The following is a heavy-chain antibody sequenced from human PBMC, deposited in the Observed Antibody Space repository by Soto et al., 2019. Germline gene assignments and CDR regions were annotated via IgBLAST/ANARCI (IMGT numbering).Heavy chain of an antibody. CDR2: IYWNDDK. CDR1: GFSLSTSGVG. V-gene: IGHV2-5*01. D-gene: IGHD6-13*01. J-gene: IGHJ4*02. Sequence: SGPTLVNPTQTLTLTCTFSGFSLSTSGVGVGWIRQPPGKALEWLALIYWNDDKRYSPSLKSRLTITKDTSKSQVVLTMTNMDPVDTATYYCAHRRSMAAAGTFLDYWGQGTLVTVSS. CDR3: AHRRSMAAAGTFLDY.